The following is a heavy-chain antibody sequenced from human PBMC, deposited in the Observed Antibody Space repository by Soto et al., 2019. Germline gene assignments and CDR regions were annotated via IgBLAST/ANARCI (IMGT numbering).Heavy chain of an antibody. CDR3: ATKVRVTNYLYYGMDV. Sequence: PWGSLRLSCAASGFCFSTSGMLWVRQAPGKGLEWVAVIAFDGSQEFYGDSVRGRFTISRDNSKNTLFLQMKSLTPEDTAVYYCATKVRVTNYLYYGMDVWGQGTTVTVSS. J-gene: IGHJ6*02. D-gene: IGHD2-21*02. CDR1: GFCFSTSG. CDR2: IAFDGSQE. V-gene: IGHV3-30*03.